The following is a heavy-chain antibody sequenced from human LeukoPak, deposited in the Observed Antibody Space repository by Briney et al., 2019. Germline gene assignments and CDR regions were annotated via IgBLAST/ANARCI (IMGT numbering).Heavy chain of an antibody. CDR1: GGTFSSYA. D-gene: IGHD5/OR15-5a*01. Sequence: GASVKVSCKASGGTFSSYAISWVRQAPGQGLEWMGGIIPIFGAANYAQKFQGRVTITADESTSTAYMELSSLRSEDTAVYYCARELLRYYFDYWGQGTLVTVSS. CDR3: ARELLRYYFDY. CDR2: IIPIFGAA. V-gene: IGHV1-69*13. J-gene: IGHJ4*02.